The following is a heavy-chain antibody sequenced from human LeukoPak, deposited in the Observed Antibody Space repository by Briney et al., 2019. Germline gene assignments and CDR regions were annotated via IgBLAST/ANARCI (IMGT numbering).Heavy chain of an antibody. CDR2: INEDGSAQ. V-gene: IGHV3-7*01. CDR3: ATRESSMARSH. D-gene: IGHD3-10*01. CDR1: GFIFSDYW. J-gene: IGHJ4*02. Sequence: GRSLRLSCAASGFIFSDYWMNWVRQVTGKGLEWVANINEDGSAQDYVDSVRGRFSISRDNAKNSLYLQMNSLRVEDTAIYYCATRESSMARSHWGQGTLVTVSS.